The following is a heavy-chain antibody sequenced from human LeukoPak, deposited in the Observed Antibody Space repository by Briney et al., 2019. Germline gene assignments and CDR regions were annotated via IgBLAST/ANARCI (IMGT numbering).Heavy chain of an antibody. V-gene: IGHV3-21*06. Sequence: GGSLRLSCAASGFTFSSYSMNWVRQAPGKGLEWVSYIGSSNTYISYADSVKGRFTISRDNAKNSLYLLLNSLRAEDTAVYYCARDAHYYGSGRYYTAIDYWGQGTLVTVSS. D-gene: IGHD3-10*01. J-gene: IGHJ4*02. CDR2: IGSSNTYI. CDR3: ARDAHYYGSGRYYTAIDY. CDR1: GFTFSSYS.